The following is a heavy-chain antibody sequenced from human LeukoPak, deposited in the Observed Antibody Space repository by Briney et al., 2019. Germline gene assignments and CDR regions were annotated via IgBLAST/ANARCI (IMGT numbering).Heavy chain of an antibody. CDR1: GFTFGTYS. D-gene: IGHD2-8*01. CDR3: AICMVSGRRNDLDI. V-gene: IGHV3-74*01. Sequence: GGSLRLSCAASGFTFGTYSMNWVRQAPGKGLVWVSRINEAGSVTNYADSVKGRFTISRDNAKNTLYLQMNSLRAEDTAIYYCAICMVSGRRNDLDIWAQGTMVTVSS. CDR2: INEAGSVT. J-gene: IGHJ3*02.